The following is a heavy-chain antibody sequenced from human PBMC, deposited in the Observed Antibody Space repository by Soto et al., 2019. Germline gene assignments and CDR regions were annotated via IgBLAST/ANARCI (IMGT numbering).Heavy chain of an antibody. D-gene: IGHD3-3*01. V-gene: IGHV1-69*01. CDR3: ARPDPSGSKPDYDYYCIDV. CDR2: IIPIFGTA. CDR1: GGTFSSYA. Sequence: QVQLVQSGAEVKKPGSSVKVSCKASGGTFSSYAISWVRQAPGQGLEWMGGIIPIFGTANYAQKFQGRVTITADESTSTAYMEVSSLRSEDTAVYYCARPDPSGSKPDYDYYCIDVWGQGTTVTVSS. J-gene: IGHJ6*02.